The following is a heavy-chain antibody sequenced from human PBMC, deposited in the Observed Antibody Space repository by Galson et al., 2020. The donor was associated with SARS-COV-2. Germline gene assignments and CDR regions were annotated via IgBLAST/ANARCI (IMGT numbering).Heavy chain of an antibody. CDR2: IKGDGSET. CDR3: SREGWQGGY. J-gene: IGHJ4*02. CDR1: GFTLNAFW. V-gene: IGHV3-7*01. Sequence: GGSLRLSCEASGFTLNAFWMTWFRQAPGKGLEWVANIKGDGSETNYADFVKGRFSISRDNAANSLYLQMNSLRVEDSAVYYCSREGWQGGYWGQGTRVTVSS. D-gene: IGHD6-19*01.